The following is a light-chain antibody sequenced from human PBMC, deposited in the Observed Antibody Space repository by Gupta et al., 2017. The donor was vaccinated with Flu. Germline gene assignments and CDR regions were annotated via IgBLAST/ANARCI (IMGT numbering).Light chain of an antibody. CDR3: NSRDSTDNNQVV. V-gene: IGLV3-19*01. J-gene: IGLJ2*01. Sequence: SSELTQDPAVSVALGQTVRITCQGDSLRNSYASWYQQKPGQAPVLVIYAKNIRPSGIPDRVSCSSSGTTAAVTITVAPAEEEAAYYCNSRDSTDNNQVVFGGGTKLTVL. CDR1: SLRNSY. CDR2: AKN.